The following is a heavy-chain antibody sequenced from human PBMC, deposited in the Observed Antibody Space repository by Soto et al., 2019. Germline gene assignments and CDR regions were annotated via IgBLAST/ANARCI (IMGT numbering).Heavy chain of an antibody. CDR3: ARKAWVRFDY. V-gene: IGHV4-4*02. J-gene: IGHJ4*02. D-gene: IGHD7-27*01. CDR2: VFHTGNT. Sequence: XETLSLTCTVSGDSITRSVWWTWVRQPPGKGLEWIGEVFHTGNTNYNPSLKSRVTMSVDKSTNEFSLKVTSVTAEDTAIYYCARKAWVRFDYWGQGALVTVSS. CDR1: GDSITRSVW.